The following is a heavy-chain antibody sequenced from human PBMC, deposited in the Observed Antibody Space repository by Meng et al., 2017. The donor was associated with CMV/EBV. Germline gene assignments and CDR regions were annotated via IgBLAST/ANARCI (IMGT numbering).Heavy chain of an antibody. CDR1: GFTFSSYW. J-gene: IGHJ6*02. CDR2: INSDGSST. CDR3: ARDVLSYSLYGMDA. D-gene: IGHD2-8*01. Sequence: GESLKISCAASGFTFSSYWMHWVRQAPGKGLVWVSRINSDGSSTSYADSVKGRFTISRDNAKNTLYLQMNSLRAEDTAVYYCARDVLSYSLYGMDAWGQGTTVTVSS. V-gene: IGHV3-74*01.